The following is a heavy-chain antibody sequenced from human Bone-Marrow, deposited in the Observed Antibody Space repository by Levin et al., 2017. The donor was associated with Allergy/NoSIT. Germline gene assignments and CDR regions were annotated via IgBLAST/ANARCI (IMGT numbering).Heavy chain of an antibody. V-gene: IGHV4-59*01. CDR3: AGNVDTSLYY. Sequence: SETLSLTCNVSGGSISDYYWSWLRKPPGKGLEWIGFVYYTGSTNYNPSLKSRVPISLDTPNNQFSLKLISVTAADPSVYYGAGNVDTSLYYWGQGTLVTVSS. CDR1: GGSISDYY. J-gene: IGHJ4*02. D-gene: IGHD5-18*01. CDR2: VYYTGST.